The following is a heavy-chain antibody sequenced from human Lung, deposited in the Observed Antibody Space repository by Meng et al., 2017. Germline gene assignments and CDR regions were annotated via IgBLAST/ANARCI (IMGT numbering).Heavy chain of an antibody. V-gene: IGHV4-31*11. J-gene: IGHJ5*02. CDR2: TFYTGSA. D-gene: IGHD4-17*01. Sequence: QVQLQESGSGLAKPSQTLSLICAVSGGSISSGGYYWSWIRQHPGKVLEWIGYTFYTGSAYYNPSLKSRVTITPDTSKNQFSLRLTSVTAADTAVYYCARAPDYGVGTWFDPWGQGTLVTVSS. CDR3: ARAPDYGVGTWFDP. CDR1: GGSISSGGYY.